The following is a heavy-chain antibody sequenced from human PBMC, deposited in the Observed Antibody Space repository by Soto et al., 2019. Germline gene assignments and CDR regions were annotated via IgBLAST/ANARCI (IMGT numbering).Heavy chain of an antibody. CDR1: GYSFTSYW. V-gene: IGHV5-51*01. Sequence: PGESLKISCKGSGYSFTSYWIGWVRQMPGKGLEWMGIIYPGDSDTRYSPSFQGQVTISADKSISTAYLQWSSLKASDTAMYYCARLSYYYDSSGHNYYYYYGMDVWGQGTTVTVSS. CDR3: ARLSYYYDSSGHNYYYYYGMDV. D-gene: IGHD3-22*01. CDR2: IYPGDSDT. J-gene: IGHJ6*02.